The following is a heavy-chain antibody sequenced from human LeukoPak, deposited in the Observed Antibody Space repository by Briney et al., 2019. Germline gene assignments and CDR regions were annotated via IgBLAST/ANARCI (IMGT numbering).Heavy chain of an antibody. CDR2: INPNSGGT. V-gene: IGHV1-2*06. J-gene: IGHJ6*03. CDR3: ARWWELYYMDV. D-gene: IGHD1-26*01. CDR1: GYTFTSYG. Sequence: ASVKVSCKASGYTFTSYGISWVRQAPGQGLEWMGRINPNSGGTNYAQKFQGRVTMTRDTSISTAYMELSRLRSDDTAVYYCARWWELYYMDVWGKGTTVTVSS.